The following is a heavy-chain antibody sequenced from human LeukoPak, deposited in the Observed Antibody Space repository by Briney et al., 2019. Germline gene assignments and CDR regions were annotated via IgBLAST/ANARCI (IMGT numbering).Heavy chain of an antibody. J-gene: IGHJ4*02. D-gene: IGHD3-10*01. V-gene: IGHV3-7*04. Sequence: GGSLRLSCAAPGFTFSSYWMSWVRQAPGKGLEWVANIKQDGSEKYYVDSVKGRFTISRDNAKNSLYLQMNSLRAEDTAVYYCARAHYYGSGSYYKYWGQGTLVTVSS. CDR2: IKQDGSEK. CDR1: GFTFSSYW. CDR3: ARAHYYGSGSYYKY.